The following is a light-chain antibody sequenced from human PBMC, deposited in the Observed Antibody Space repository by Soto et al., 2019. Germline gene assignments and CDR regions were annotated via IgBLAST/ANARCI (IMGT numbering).Light chain of an antibody. J-gene: IGKJ1*01. CDR1: QIIGSN. CDR2: DAS. CDR3: QQYDKWPPY. Sequence: GMTKSPATVSVSPGEGATLSCRASQIIGSNLAWYQQKPGQAPRLLIYDASIRATGVPARFTGSGALTEFTLTISSLQSEDFAVYYCQQYDKWPPYFGQGTMVDI. V-gene: IGKV3-15*01.